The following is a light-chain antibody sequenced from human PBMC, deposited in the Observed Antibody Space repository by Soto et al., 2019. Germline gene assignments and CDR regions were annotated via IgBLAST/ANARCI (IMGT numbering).Light chain of an antibody. CDR1: QSVSSN. J-gene: IGKJ2*01. Sequence: EIVMTQSPATLSVSPGERATLSCRASQSVSSNLAWYQQKPGQAPRLLIYDASTRASGIPARFSGSGSGTEFTLTISRLQSEDFAVYYCQQYDNWPPYTFGQGTKLEIK. CDR3: QQYDNWPPYT. V-gene: IGKV3-15*01. CDR2: DAS.